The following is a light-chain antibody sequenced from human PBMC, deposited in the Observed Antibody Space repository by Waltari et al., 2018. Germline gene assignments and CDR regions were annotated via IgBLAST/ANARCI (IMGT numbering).Light chain of an antibody. CDR3: QQYYNWPRT. CDR1: QRVSSN. Sequence: EIVMTQSPVTLSVSPGERATLSCRASQRVSSNLAWYQEKPGQAPRLLIYGASTRATGIPARFSGSGSGTEFTLTISSLQSEDFAVYYCQQYYNWPRTFGQGTKVEIK. J-gene: IGKJ1*01. V-gene: IGKV3-15*01. CDR2: GAS.